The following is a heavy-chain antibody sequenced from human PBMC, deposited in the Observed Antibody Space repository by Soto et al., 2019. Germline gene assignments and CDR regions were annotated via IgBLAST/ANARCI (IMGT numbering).Heavy chain of an antibody. CDR3: AKYGRDSSAWKADY. CDR1: GFTFSSFS. D-gene: IGHD6-19*01. Sequence: EVELQESGGHLVQPGGSLRLSCAASGFTFSSFSMPWVPQAQGKGLEWVSAISGSGGTTYYADSVKDRFTISRDNSKSTLFLQMHSLRAEDTAVYYCAKYGRDSSAWKADYWGQGTLVTVSS. J-gene: IGHJ4*02. V-gene: IGHV3-23*01. CDR2: ISGSGGTT.